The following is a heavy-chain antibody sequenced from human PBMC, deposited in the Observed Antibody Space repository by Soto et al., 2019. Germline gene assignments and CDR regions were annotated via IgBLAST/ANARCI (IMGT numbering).Heavy chain of an antibody. V-gene: IGHV1-69*01. CDR2: IIPISETT. CDR3: ARSQVSSTILAIYYYYYYGKDV. CDR1: GGTFSSYA. D-gene: IGHD2-2*01. Sequence: QVQLVQSGAEVKKPGSSVKVSCKASGGTFSSYAISWVRQAPGQGLEWMGGIIPISETTNYAQKFQGRVTSTADESKSTAYMDLSSLRSEDTAVYYCARSQVSSTILAIYYYYYYGKDVRGQGTTVTVSS. J-gene: IGHJ6*01.